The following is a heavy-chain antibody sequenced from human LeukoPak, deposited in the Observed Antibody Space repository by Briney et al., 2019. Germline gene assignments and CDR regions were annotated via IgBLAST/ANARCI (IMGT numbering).Heavy chain of an antibody. CDR1: GFTFSSYA. CDR2: ISGSGGST. Sequence: PGGSLRLSCAASGFTFSSYAMSWVRQAPGKGLEWVSAISGSGGSTYYADSVKGRFTIPRDNSKNTLYLQMNSLRAEDTAVYYCAKDREYQLLPRASFDPWGQGTLVTVSS. CDR3: AKDREYQLLPRASFDP. V-gene: IGHV3-23*01. D-gene: IGHD2-2*01. J-gene: IGHJ5*02.